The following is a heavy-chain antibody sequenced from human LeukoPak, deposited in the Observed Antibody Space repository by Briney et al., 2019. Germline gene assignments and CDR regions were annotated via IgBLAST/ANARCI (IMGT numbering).Heavy chain of an antibody. Sequence: SETLSLTCAVYGGSFSGYYWSWIRQPPGKGLEWIGEINHSGSTNYNPSLKSRVTISVDTSKNQFSLKLSSVTAADTAVYYCARVNPRYTAMVINAFDIWGQGTMVTVSS. V-gene: IGHV4-34*01. J-gene: IGHJ3*02. CDR2: INHSGST. CDR3: ARVNPRYTAMVINAFDI. CDR1: GGSFSGYY. D-gene: IGHD5-18*01.